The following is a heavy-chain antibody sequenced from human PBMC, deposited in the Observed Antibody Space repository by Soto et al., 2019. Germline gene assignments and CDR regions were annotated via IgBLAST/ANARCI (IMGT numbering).Heavy chain of an antibody. CDR3: AKGGAIVAAGTRVYLYNAMDV. Sequence: ASVKVSCKASGYTFTGYYVHWVRQAPGQGLEWMGWINPNSGDTYLAQRFQGRVTMNRDTSIGTAYMELRGLTSDDTAEYYCAKGGAIVAAGTRVYLYNAMDVWGQGTTVTV. CDR2: INPNSGDT. D-gene: IGHD1-26*01. V-gene: IGHV1-2*02. CDR1: GYTFTGYY. J-gene: IGHJ6*02.